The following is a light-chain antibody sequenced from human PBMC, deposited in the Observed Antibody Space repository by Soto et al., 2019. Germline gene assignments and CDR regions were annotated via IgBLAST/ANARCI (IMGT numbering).Light chain of an antibody. V-gene: IGKV3-15*01. J-gene: IGKJ5*01. CDR2: VAS. CDR3: QQYNNWPPIT. Sequence: EIVLTQSPATLSLSPGERATLSCRASQSVRSYLAWYQQKPGQAPRPLIYVASTRATGIPARFSGSGSGTEFTLTISSLQSEDSALYFCQQYNNWPPITFGQGTRLEIK. CDR1: QSVRSY.